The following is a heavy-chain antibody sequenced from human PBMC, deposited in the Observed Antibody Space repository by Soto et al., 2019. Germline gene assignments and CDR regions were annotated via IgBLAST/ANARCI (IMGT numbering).Heavy chain of an antibody. V-gene: IGHV1-8*01. J-gene: IGHJ4*02. CDR2: MNPKSANT. CDR3: ARSPSWETTVTPYYFDY. Sequence: QVQLVQSGAEVKKPGASVKVSCKASRYTFISYDINWVRQATGQGLKWMGWMNPKSANTGYAQNFQGRVTMTRNTSISTAYMELSSLRSEDTAVYYCARSPSWETTVTPYYFDYWGQGTLVTVSS. D-gene: IGHD4-4*01. CDR1: RYTFISYD.